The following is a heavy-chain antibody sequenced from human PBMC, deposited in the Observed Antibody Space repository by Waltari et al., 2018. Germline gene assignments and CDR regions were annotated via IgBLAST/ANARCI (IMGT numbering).Heavy chain of an antibody. J-gene: IGHJ4*02. V-gene: IGHV1-2*02. D-gene: IGHD1-26*01. Sequence: QVQLVQSGAEVKKPGASVKVSCKTSGYPFTSYYMHWVRQAPGQGLEWMGGINTRNGGTNYAQKYQGRVTMTRDTSISTAYMELSRLISNDTAVYYCARTYQSGSYSDYWGQGTPVTVSS. CDR3: ARTYQSGSYSDY. CDR1: GYPFTSYY. CDR2: INTRNGGT.